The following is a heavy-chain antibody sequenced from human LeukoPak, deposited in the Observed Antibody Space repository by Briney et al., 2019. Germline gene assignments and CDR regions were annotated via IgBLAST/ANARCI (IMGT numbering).Heavy chain of an antibody. V-gene: IGHV3-30*18. CDR2: ISYDGSNK. Sequence: PGGSLRLSCVASGFIFSNYGMHWVRQAPGKGLEWVAVISYDGSNKFYADSVKGRFTISRDNSKNTLYLQMNSLRVEDTALYYCAKDSENGMDVWGQGTTVTVSS. J-gene: IGHJ6*02. CDR3: AKDSENGMDV. D-gene: IGHD1-14*01. CDR1: GFIFSNYG.